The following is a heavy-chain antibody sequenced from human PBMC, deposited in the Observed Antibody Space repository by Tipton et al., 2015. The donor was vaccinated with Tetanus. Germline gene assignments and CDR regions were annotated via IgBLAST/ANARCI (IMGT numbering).Heavy chain of an antibody. CDR1: GASIRGSGFF. CDR3: ARDQGGGRVVRLNWFAP. D-gene: IGHD6-6*01. Sequence: TLSLTCTVSGASIRGSGFFWNWVRQHPGKGLEWIGYIYYSGDTYINPSLKSRVTMSVDTSKNQFSLNVSSVTAADTAVYYCARDQGGGRVVRLNWFAPWGQGTLVTVSS. J-gene: IGHJ5*02. CDR2: IYYSGDT. V-gene: IGHV4-31*03.